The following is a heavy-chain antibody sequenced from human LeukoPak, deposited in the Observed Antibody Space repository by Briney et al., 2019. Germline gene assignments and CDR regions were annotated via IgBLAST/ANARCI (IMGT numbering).Heavy chain of an antibody. CDR1: GYTFTNYY. Sequence: GASVKVSCKASGYTFTNYYIHWVRQAPGQGLEWMGLIAPNNGNTNYAQKFQGRVTTTTDTSTSTAYMELRSLRSDGTAVYYCASRSGTTPYYFDYWGQGTLVTVSS. D-gene: IGHD4-17*01. CDR2: IAPNNGNT. J-gene: IGHJ4*02. V-gene: IGHV1-18*04. CDR3: ASRSGTTPYYFDY.